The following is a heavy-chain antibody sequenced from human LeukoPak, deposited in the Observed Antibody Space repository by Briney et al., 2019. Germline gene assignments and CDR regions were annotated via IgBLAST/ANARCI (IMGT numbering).Heavy chain of an antibody. J-gene: IGHJ4*02. D-gene: IGHD6-19*01. CDR3: ARSYSSGWYVAGERIDY. Sequence: PGGSLRLSCAASGFTFSSYAMSWVRQAPGKGLEWVSAISGSDNSTYYADSVKGRFTISRDNAKNSLYLQMNSLRAEDTAVYYCARSYSSGWYVAGERIDYWGQGTLVTVSS. V-gene: IGHV3-23*01. CDR2: ISGSDNST. CDR1: GFTFSSYA.